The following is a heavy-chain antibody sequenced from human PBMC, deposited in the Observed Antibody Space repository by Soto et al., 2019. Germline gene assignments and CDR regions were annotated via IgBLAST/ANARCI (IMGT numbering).Heavy chain of an antibody. J-gene: IGHJ6*03. CDR2: INAGNGNT. V-gene: IGHV1-3*01. CDR3: ARGIQIYGSGSLDYMDV. Sequence: ASVKVSCKASGYTFTSYAMHWVRQAPGQRLEWMGWINAGNGNTKYSQKFQGRVTITRDTSASTAYMELSSLRSEDTAVYYCARGIQIYGSGSLDYMDVWGKGTTVTVSS. CDR1: GYTFTSYA. D-gene: IGHD3-10*01.